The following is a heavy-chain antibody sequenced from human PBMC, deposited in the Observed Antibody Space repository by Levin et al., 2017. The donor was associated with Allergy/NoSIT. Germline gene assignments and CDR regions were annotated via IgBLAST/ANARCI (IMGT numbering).Heavy chain of an antibody. J-gene: IGHJ6*02. CDR1: GFTFSSYG. CDR2: IWYDGSNK. V-gene: IGHV3-33*01. Sequence: GGSLRLSCAASGFTFSSYGMHWVRQAPGKGLEWVAVIWYDGSNKYYADSVKGRFTISRDNSKNTLYLQMNSLRAEDTAVYYCARDRGRDGMDVWGQGTTVTVSS. D-gene: IGHD3-10*01. CDR3: ARDRGRDGMDV.